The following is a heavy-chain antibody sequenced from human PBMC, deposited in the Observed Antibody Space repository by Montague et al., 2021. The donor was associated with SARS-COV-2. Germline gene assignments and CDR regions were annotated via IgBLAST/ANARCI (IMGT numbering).Heavy chain of an antibody. CDR2: ISSSSSTI. J-gene: IGHJ6*02. D-gene: IGHD2-2*01. CDR3: ARDHYCSSTSCYRARYYYYGMDV. V-gene: IGHV3-48*02. Sequence: SLRLSCAASGFTFSSYSMNWVRQAPGKGLEWVSYISSSSSTIYYXDSXEGRFTISRDNAKNSLYLQMNSLRDEDTAVYYCARDHYCSSTSCYRARYYYYGMDVWGQGTTVTVSS. CDR1: GFTFSSYS.